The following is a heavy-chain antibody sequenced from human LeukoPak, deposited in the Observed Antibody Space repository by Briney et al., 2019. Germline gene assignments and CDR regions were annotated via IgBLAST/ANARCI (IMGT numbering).Heavy chain of an antibody. J-gene: IGHJ4*02. CDR2: VSGRDDST. CDR3: AKWGDYDILTGYYDSDY. Sequence: GASLRLSCAASGFTFSHYAMSWVRQAPGQGLEWVSAVSGRDDSTYYADSVKGRFTISRDNSKNTLYLQMNSLRAEDTAVYYCAKWGDYDILTGYYDSDYWGQGTLVTVSS. D-gene: IGHD3-9*01. CDR1: GFTFSHYA. V-gene: IGHV3-23*01.